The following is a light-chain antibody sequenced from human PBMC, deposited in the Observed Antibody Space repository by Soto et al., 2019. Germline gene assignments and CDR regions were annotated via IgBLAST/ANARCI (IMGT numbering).Light chain of an antibody. V-gene: IGLV1-44*01. CDR2: NNN. CDR3: AAWDDSLNGVV. CDR1: SSNIGSYT. Sequence: QSVLTQPPSASGTPGQRVTISCSGSSSNIGSYTVNWYQQLPGTAPKLLMYNNNQRPSGVPDRFSGSKSGTSASLAISGLQAEDEADDYCAAWDDSLNGVVFGGGTKLTVL. J-gene: IGLJ2*01.